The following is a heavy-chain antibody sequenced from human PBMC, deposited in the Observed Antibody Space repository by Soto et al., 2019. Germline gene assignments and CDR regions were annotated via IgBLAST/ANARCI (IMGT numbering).Heavy chain of an antibody. V-gene: IGHV1-69*01. CDR2: IIPMFAAT. CDR3: ARGGIVAVPAAISFYDDYTNYRFDS. CDR1: GGSFSDFA. Sequence: QVQLAQSGAEVRKPGSSVKVSCRASGGSFSDFAFSWVRQAPGQGLEWMGGIIPMFAATKYAQRFQGRVTITADASPSTVYQALSSLTSDDSAVYYCARGGIVAVPAAISFYDDYTNYRFDSWGQGTLVSVSS. D-gene: IGHD2-2*02. J-gene: IGHJ4*02.